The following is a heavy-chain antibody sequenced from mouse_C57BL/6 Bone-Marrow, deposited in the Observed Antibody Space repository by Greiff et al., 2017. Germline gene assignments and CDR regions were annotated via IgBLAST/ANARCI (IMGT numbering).Heavy chain of an antibody. J-gene: IGHJ1*03. CDR1: GFTFSDYG. CDR2: ISNLAYSI. V-gene: IGHV5-15*01. D-gene: IGHD4-1*01. CDR3: AREGLGYLYFDV. Sequence: EVQGVESGGGLVQPGGSLKLSCAASGFTFSDYGMAWVRQAPRKGPEWVAFISNLAYSIYYADTVTGRFTISRENAKNTLYLEMSSLRSEDTAMYYCAREGLGYLYFDVWGTGTTVTVSS.